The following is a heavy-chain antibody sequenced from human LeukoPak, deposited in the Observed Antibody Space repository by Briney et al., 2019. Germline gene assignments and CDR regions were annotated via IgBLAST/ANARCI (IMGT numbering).Heavy chain of an antibody. Sequence: GGSLRLSCAASGFTFSNYGMHCVRQAPGKGLEWVAVIWYDGSYKYYADSVKGRFTISRDNSKNTLYLQMNSLRAEDTAVYYRARERQNYGFDYWGQGTLVTVSS. D-gene: IGHD4-17*01. CDR2: IWYDGSYK. J-gene: IGHJ4*02. CDR3: ARERQNYGFDY. CDR1: GFTFSNYG. V-gene: IGHV3-33*01.